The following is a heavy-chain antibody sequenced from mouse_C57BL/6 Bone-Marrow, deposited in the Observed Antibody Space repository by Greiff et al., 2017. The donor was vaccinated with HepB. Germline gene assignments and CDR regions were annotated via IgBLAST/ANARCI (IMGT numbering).Heavy chain of an antibody. Sequence: EVKLMESGGGLVKPGGSLKLSCAASGFTFSSYAMSWVRQTPEKRLEWVATISDGGSYTYYPDNVKGRFTISRDNAKNNLYLQMSHLKSEDTAMYYCARRWAFDYWGQGTTLTVSS. D-gene: IGHD1-1*02. J-gene: IGHJ2*01. V-gene: IGHV5-4*03. CDR2: ISDGGSYT. CDR1: GFTFSSYA. CDR3: ARRWAFDY.